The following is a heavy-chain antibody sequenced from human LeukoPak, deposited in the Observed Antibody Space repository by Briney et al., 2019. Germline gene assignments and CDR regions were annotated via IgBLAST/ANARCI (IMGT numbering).Heavy chain of an antibody. V-gene: IGHV3-7*03. D-gene: IGHD3-22*01. J-gene: IGHJ4*02. CDR1: GFTFSSYW. Sequence: PGGSLRLSCAASGFTFSSYWMSWVRQAPGKGLEWVANIKQDGSEKYYVDSVKGRFTISRDNSKNTLYLQMNSLRAEDTAVYYCAILDDSIHYWGQGTLVTVSS. CDR3: AILDDSIHY. CDR2: IKQDGSEK.